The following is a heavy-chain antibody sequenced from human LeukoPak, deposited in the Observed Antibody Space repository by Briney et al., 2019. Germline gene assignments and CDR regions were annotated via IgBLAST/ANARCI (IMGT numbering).Heavy chain of an antibody. CDR3: ARVALYCRSTTCYKAFFDY. V-gene: IGHV4-34*01. D-gene: IGHD2-2*02. Sequence: SETLSLTCAVYGGSFSGYYWSWIRQPPGKGLEWIGEINHSGSTNYNPSLKSRVTISVDTSKNQFSLKLSSVTAADTAVYYCARVALYCRSTTCYKAFFDYWGQGTLVTFCS. J-gene: IGHJ4*02. CDR2: INHSGST. CDR1: GGSFSGYY.